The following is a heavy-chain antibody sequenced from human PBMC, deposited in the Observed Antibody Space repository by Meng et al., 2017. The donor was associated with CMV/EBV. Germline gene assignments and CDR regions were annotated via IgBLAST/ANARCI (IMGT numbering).Heavy chain of an antibody. CDR3: ARDNRRGGVDY. CDR1: CGSISSGDYY. V-gene: IGHV4-30-4*08. J-gene: IGHJ4*02. Sequence: QWLQQAPRPVLEPSSTPPLTTCACSCGSISSGDYYWSWLRQPPGKGLEWIGYIYYSGSTYYNPSLKSRVTISVDTSKNQFSLKLSSVTAADTAVYYCARDNRRGGVDYWGQGTLVTVSS. D-gene: IGHD3-3*01. CDR2: IYYSGST.